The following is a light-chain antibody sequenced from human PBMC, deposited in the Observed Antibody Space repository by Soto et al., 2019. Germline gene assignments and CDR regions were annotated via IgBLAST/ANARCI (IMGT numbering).Light chain of an antibody. Sequence: DIQLTQSPSFLSASVGDRVTITCRASQGISSYIAWYQQKPGQAPKLLIYAASTLQSGVPSRFSGSGSGTEFTLTISSLQPEDFATYYCQQLNSYPRTFGQGTKVEIK. CDR2: AAS. V-gene: IGKV1-9*01. CDR3: QQLNSYPRT. CDR1: QGISSY. J-gene: IGKJ1*01.